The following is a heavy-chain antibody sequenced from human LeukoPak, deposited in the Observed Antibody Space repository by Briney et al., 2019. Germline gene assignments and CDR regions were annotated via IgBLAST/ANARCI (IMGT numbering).Heavy chain of an antibody. J-gene: IGHJ4*02. CDR1: VGSIRRGSHY. D-gene: IGHD3-22*01. Sequence: PSETLSLTCTVSVGSIRRGSHYWAWIRQPPGKGLEWIGSIYYSGRTYYNPSLENRVTISRDTSKNLFSLKLSSLSASDTSVYYCAKRDDSGGNLVDLWGQGTRVTVS. V-gene: IGHV4-39*02. CDR2: IYYSGRT. CDR3: AKRDDSGGNLVDL.